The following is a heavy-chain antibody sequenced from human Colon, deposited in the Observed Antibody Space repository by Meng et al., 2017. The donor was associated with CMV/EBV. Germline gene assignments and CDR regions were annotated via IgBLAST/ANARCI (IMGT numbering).Heavy chain of an antibody. CDR3: AKSVITFGGVIQSFDY. CDR1: GFTIHWHG. CDR2: VSFDGSKK. J-gene: IGHJ4*02. V-gene: IGHV3-30*02. D-gene: IGHD3-16*02. Sequence: GESLKISCKASGFTIHWHGMHWVRQAPGKGLEWVASVSFDGSKKNYSDSVTGRFTISRDNSNNMQFLKMNSLRDEDTAVYYCAKSVITFGGVIQSFDYWGQGTLVTVSS.